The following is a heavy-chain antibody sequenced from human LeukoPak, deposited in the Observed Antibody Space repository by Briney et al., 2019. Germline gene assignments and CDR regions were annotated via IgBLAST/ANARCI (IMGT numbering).Heavy chain of an antibody. Sequence: GGSLRLSCAASGFTFSRYAMHWVRQAPGKGLEWVAVISYDGGNKYYADSVKGRFTISRDNSKNTLYLQMNSLRAEDTAVYYCARVPKRYSYGYDYFDYWGQGTLVTVSS. V-gene: IGHV3-30*01. D-gene: IGHD5-18*01. J-gene: IGHJ4*02. CDR2: ISYDGGNK. CDR3: ARVPKRYSYGYDYFDY. CDR1: GFTFSRYA.